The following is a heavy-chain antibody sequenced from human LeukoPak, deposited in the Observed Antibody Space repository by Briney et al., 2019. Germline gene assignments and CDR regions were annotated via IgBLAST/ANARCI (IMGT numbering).Heavy chain of an antibody. CDR3: ARDISVEYYDFWSGYRLPLFDY. D-gene: IGHD3-3*01. CDR1: GLTFSNYW. Sequence: GGSLRLSCAASGLTFSNYWMHWVRQAPGKGLMWISRINPDGSHTSYADSVKGRFTISRDNAKNSLYLQMNSLRAEDTAVYYCARDISVEYYDFWSGYRLPLFDYWGQGTLVTVSS. CDR2: INPDGSHT. J-gene: IGHJ4*02. V-gene: IGHV3-74*01.